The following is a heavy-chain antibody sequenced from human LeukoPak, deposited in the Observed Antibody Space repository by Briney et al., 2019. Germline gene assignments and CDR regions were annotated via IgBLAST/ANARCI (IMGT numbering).Heavy chain of an antibody. CDR1: GGSISSYY. CDR3: ARDVLWFGELRSDYYYYGMDV. Sequence: SSETLSLTCTVSGGSISSYYWSWIRQPAGKGLEWIGRIYTSGSTNYNPSLKSRATMSVDTSKNQFSLKLSSVTAADTAVYYCARDVLWFGELRSDYYYYGMDVWGQGTTVTVSS. J-gene: IGHJ6*02. CDR2: IYTSGST. D-gene: IGHD3-10*01. V-gene: IGHV4-4*07.